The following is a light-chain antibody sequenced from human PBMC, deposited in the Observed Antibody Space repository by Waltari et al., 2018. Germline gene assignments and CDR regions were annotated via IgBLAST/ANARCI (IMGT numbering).Light chain of an antibody. CDR1: QSISTY. J-gene: IGKJ1*01. CDR3: QQRTIWSGT. V-gene: IGKV3-11*01. CDR2: DAS. Sequence: VVVTQSPATLSLSPGERATLSCRASQSISTYLAWYQQKPGQAPRLLIYDASNRATGIPARFSGSGSGTDFTLTISSLEPEDFAVYYCQQRTIWSGTFGQGTKVGIK.